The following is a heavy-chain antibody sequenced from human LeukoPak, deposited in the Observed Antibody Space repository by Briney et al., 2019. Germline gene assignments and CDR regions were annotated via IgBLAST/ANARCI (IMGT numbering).Heavy chain of an antibody. CDR2: IKEDGSQQ. Sequence: QPGGSLRLSCAASGFPFSGYWMDWVRQAPGKGMEWVANIKEDGSQQYYADSVKGRFTISRDNAKNSLYLQMNSLRVEDTAIYYCSRGLDYLGQGALVTVSS. V-gene: IGHV3-7*01. J-gene: IGHJ4*02. CDR3: SRGLDY. CDR1: GFPFSGYW.